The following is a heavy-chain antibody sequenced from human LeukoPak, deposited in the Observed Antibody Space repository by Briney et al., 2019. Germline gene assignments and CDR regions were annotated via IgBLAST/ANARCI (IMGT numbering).Heavy chain of an antibody. Sequence: GGSLRLSCAASGFTISSYGMNWVRQAPGKGLEWVSSISSSSSYIHYADSVKGRFTISRDNAKNSLYLQMNSLRAEDTAVYYCARGRVVVPAAMGGFFDYWGQGTLVTVSS. CDR1: GFTISSYG. CDR3: ARGRVVVPAAMGGFFDY. D-gene: IGHD2-2*01. V-gene: IGHV3-21*01. CDR2: ISSSSSYI. J-gene: IGHJ4*02.